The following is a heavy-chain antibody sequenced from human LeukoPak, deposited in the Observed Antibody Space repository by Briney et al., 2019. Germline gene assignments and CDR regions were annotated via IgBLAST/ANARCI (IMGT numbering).Heavy chain of an antibody. D-gene: IGHD3-16*01. CDR1: GGSISSSSYY. J-gene: IGHJ5*02. CDR2: IYYSGST. V-gene: IGHV4-39*01. Sequence: SETLSLTCTVSGGSISSSSYYWGWIRQPPGKGLEWLGSIYYSGSTYYNPSLKRRVTISVDTSKNQFSLKLSSVTAADTAVYYCARRGSLNWFDPWGQGTLVTVSS. CDR3: ARRGSLNWFDP.